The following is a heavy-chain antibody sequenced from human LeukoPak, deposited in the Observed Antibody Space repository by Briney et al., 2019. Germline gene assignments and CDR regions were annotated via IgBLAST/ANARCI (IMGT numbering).Heavy chain of an antibody. J-gene: IGHJ3*02. CDR2: IDHSGST. CDR1: GGSFSGYY. V-gene: IGHV4-34*01. CDR3: ARGNRPYGEHEAFDI. D-gene: IGHD3-10*01. Sequence: SETLSLTCAVYGGSFSGYYCSWIRQPPRKGLEWIGEIDHSGSTNYNPSLQSRVTISVDTSKNQFSLKVSSVSAADTAVYYCARGNRPYGEHEAFDIWGHGTTVTVSP.